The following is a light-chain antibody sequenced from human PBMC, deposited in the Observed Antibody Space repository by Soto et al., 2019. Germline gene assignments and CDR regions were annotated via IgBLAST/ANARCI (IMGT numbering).Light chain of an antibody. CDR3: QQYAGSLYT. V-gene: IGKV3-20*01. J-gene: IGKJ2*01. CDR1: QSIYTK. Sequence: ESGLTQSPGTLSLSPGEGATLSCRASQSIYTKLAWYQKKSGQAPRLLIYDASTRAYGIPDRFSGSGSGTDFSLTISSLEPEDFAVYYCQQYAGSLYTFAQGTKVDIK. CDR2: DAS.